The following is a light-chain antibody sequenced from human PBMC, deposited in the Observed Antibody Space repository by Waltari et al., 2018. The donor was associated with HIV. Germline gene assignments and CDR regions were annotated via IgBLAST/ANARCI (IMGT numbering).Light chain of an antibody. Sequence: SSELTQDPAVSVALGQTVRITCQGDSLRSYYASRYQQKPGQAPVLVIYGKNNRPSGIPDRFSGSSSGNTASLTITGAQAEDEADYYCNSRDSSGNPWVFGGGTKLTVL. CDR2: GKN. CDR3: NSRDSSGNPWV. CDR1: SLRSYY. V-gene: IGLV3-19*01. J-gene: IGLJ3*02.